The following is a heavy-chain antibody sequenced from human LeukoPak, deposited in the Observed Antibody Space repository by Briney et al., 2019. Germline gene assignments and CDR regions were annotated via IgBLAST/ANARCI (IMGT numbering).Heavy chain of an antibody. J-gene: IGHJ4*02. Sequence: PSETLSLTCSVSGGSISTYYYSWIRQPPGKGLEWIGSIYYSGSTYYNPSLKSRVTISVDASKNQFSLKLSSVTAADTAVYYCARDSQSWPNFDYWGQGTLVTVSS. V-gene: IGHV4-39*07. CDR3: ARDSQSWPNFDY. CDR1: GGSISTYY. CDR2: IYYSGST. D-gene: IGHD6-13*01.